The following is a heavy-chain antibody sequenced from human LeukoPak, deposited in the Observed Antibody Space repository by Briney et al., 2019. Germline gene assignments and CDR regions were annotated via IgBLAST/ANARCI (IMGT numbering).Heavy chain of an antibody. CDR3: ATVTRITMIELDY. CDR1: GGSISSSSYY. D-gene: IGHD3-22*01. Sequence: SETLSLTCTVSGGSISSSSYYWGWIRQPPGKGLEWIGSIYYSGSTYYNPSLKSRVTISVDTSKNQFSLKLSSVTAADTAVYYCATVTRITMIELDYWGQGTLGTVSS. J-gene: IGHJ4*02. CDR2: IYYSGST. V-gene: IGHV4-39*07.